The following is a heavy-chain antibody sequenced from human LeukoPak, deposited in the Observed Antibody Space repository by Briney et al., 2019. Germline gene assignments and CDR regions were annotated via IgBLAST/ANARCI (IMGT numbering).Heavy chain of an antibody. V-gene: IGHV3-33*01. CDR2: IWYDASNK. CDR3: VRGVGVSRFNYFDP. D-gene: IGHD6-13*01. CDR1: GFTFSSYG. J-gene: IGHJ5*02. Sequence: GGSLRLSCAASGFTFSSYGMHWVRQAPGKGLEWVAVIWYDASNKYYADSVKGRFTISRDNSKNTLFLQMNSLRDDDTAVYYCVRGVGVSRFNYFDPWGQGTLVIVSS.